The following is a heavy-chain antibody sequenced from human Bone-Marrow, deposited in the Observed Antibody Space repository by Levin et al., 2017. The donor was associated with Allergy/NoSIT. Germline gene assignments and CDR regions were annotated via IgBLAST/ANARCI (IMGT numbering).Heavy chain of an antibody. Sequence: LSLTCAASGFTFSSYGMHWVRQAPGKGLEWVAVISYDGSNKYYADSVKGRFTISRDNSKNTLYLQMNSLRAEDTAVYYCAKDNPLYSSGSGGVDYWGQGTLVTVSS. CDR2: ISYDGSNK. V-gene: IGHV3-30*18. D-gene: IGHD6-19*01. CDR3: AKDNPLYSSGSGGVDY. CDR1: GFTFSSYG. J-gene: IGHJ4*02.